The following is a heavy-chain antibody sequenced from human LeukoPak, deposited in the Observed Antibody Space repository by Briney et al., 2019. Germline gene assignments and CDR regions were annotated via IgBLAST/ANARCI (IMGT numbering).Heavy chain of an antibody. CDR2: INPDSGAT. Sequence: GASVKVSCKASGYSFTGFYMHWVRQAPGQGLEWMAWINPDSGATKSAPKFQGRVTLTRDTSINTVYMELRGLRSDDTAVYYCATAASYGGYDFDFWGQGTLVSVSS. V-gene: IGHV1-2*02. J-gene: IGHJ4*02. D-gene: IGHD5-12*01. CDR3: ATAASYGGYDFDF. CDR1: GYSFTGFY.